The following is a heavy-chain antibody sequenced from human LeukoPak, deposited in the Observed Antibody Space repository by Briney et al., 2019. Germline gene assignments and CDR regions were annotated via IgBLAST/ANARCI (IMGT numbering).Heavy chain of an antibody. D-gene: IGHD1-26*01. V-gene: IGHV3-30-3*01. CDR3: AREPRDYSGGWFDP. J-gene: IGHJ5*02. Sequence: GRSLRLSCAASGFTFSGHAIHWVRQAPGKGLEWVAAISYDGSDKYYSESVKGRSTISRDNSNNMVYLPMDNLGAEDTAVYFCAREPRDYSGGWFDPWGQGTLVTVSS. CDR1: GFTFSGHA. CDR2: ISYDGSDK.